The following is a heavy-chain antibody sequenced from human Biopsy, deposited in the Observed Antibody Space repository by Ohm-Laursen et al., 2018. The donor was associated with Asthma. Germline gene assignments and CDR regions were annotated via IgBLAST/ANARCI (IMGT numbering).Heavy chain of an antibody. Sequence: ASLRISCKTSGFTFTSYWIAWVRQMPGKGLEWVGIIYPGDSDTRYSPSFQGQVTILPDKSITTAYLQWSSLKASDTAMYYCARHYSPTTVTTLNDYWGQGTLVTVSS. CDR2: IYPGDSDT. D-gene: IGHD4-11*01. CDR3: ARHYSPTTVTTLNDY. CDR1: GFTFTSYW. V-gene: IGHV5-51*01. J-gene: IGHJ4*02.